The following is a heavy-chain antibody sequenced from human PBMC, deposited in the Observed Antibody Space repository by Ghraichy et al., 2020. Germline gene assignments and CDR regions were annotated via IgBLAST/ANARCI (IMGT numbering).Heavy chain of an antibody. Sequence: GGSLRLSCAASGFTFSSYAMSWVRQAPGKGLEWVSAISGSGGNTYYSDSVKGRFTISRDNSKNTLYLQMNSLRAEDTAVYYCAKDYYYGSGSYGWFDPWGQGTLVTVSA. D-gene: IGHD3-10*01. CDR1: GFTFSSYA. V-gene: IGHV3-23*01. J-gene: IGHJ5*02. CDR2: ISGSGGNT. CDR3: AKDYYYGSGSYGWFDP.